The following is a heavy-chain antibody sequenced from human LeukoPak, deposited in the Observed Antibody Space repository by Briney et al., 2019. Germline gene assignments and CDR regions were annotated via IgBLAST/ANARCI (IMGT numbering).Heavy chain of an antibody. CDR1: GYSISSGYY. CDR3: ASTYYGYVWGSYRQGHFDY. D-gene: IGHD3-16*02. Sequence: PSETLSLTCTVSGYSISSGYYWGWIRQPPGKGLEWIGSIYHSGSTYYNPSLKSRVTISVDTSKNQFSLKLSSVTAADTAVYYCASTYYGYVWGSYRQGHFDYWGQGTLVTVSS. V-gene: IGHV4-38-2*02. CDR2: IYHSGST. J-gene: IGHJ4*02.